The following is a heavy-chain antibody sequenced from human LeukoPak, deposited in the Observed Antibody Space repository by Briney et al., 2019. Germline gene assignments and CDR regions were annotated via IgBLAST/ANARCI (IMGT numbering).Heavy chain of an antibody. CDR3: ARDRGQYSTLYYFDY. Sequence: SVKVSCKASGGTFSSYATSWVRQAPGQGLEWMGRIIPILGIANYAQKFQGRVTITADKSTSTAYMELSSLRSEDTAVYYCARDRGQYSTLYYFDYWGQGTLVTVSS. D-gene: IGHD6-13*01. CDR2: IIPILGIA. J-gene: IGHJ4*02. CDR1: GGTFSSYA. V-gene: IGHV1-69*04.